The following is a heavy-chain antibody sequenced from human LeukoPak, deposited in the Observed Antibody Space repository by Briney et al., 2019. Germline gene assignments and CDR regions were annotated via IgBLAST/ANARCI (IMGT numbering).Heavy chain of an antibody. CDR3: ARDKLGSGYSSDFDY. Sequence: PGGSLRLSCAASGFSVSSNYMNWVLQAPGKGLEWVSAIYTGGTTYYADSVKGRFTISRDNSKNTLYLQMNSLRAEDTAVYYCARDKLGSGYSSDFDYWGQGTLVTVSS. CDR1: GFSVSSNY. D-gene: IGHD6-19*01. V-gene: IGHV3-66*02. CDR2: IYTGGTT. J-gene: IGHJ4*02.